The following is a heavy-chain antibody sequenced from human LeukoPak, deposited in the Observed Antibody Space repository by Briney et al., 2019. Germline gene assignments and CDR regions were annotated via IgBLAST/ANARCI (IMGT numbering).Heavy chain of an antibody. Sequence: SETLSLTCTVSGGSISGYYWTWIRQPPGKGRQYIGYIHDSGSTTYNPSLMSRVTISVDTSKNQFSLKLSSVTAADTAVYYCARRGYGGNSDYFDYWGQGPRSPSPQ. CDR3: ARRGYGGNSDYFDY. D-gene: IGHD4-23*01. J-gene: IGHJ4*02. CDR2: IHDSGST. V-gene: IGHV4-59*08. CDR1: GGSISGYY.